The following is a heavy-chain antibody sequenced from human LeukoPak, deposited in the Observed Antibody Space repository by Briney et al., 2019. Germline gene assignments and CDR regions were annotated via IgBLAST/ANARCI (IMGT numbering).Heavy chain of an antibody. J-gene: IGHJ4*02. V-gene: IGHV3-23*01. CDR3: AKDWTTVVTPKGYYFDS. D-gene: IGHD4-23*01. CDR2: ISTTGGST. Sequence: GGSLRLSCAASGFSFTNYAMSWVRQAPGKGLEWVSAISTTGGSTYYADSVKGRFTISRDNSKNTLSLQMDSLRVEDTAVYYCAKDWTTVVTPKGYYFDSWGQGTLVTVSS. CDR1: GFSFTNYA.